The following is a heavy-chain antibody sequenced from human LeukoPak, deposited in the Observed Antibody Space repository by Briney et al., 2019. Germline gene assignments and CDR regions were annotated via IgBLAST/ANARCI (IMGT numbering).Heavy chain of an antibody. D-gene: IGHD3-16*01. CDR3: ARGWGYFDY. J-gene: IGHJ4*02. V-gene: IGHV4-59*01. CDR2: IYYSGST. Sequence: SETLSLTCTVSGASISSYYWSWIRQPPGKGLEWIAYIYYSGSTNYNPSLESRVTISVDTSKNQFSLKLSSVTAADTAVYYWARGWGYFDYWGQGTLVTVSS. CDR1: GASISSYY.